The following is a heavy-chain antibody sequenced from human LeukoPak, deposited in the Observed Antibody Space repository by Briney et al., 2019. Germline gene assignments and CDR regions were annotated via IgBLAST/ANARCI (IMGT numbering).Heavy chain of an antibody. CDR3: AREIGYYYMDV. CDR2: IYYSGST. CDR1: GGSISSSSYY. Sequence: SETLSLTCTVSGGSISSSSYYWGWIRQPPGKGLEWMGSIYYSGSTYYNPSLKSRVTISVDTSKNQFSLKLSSVTAADTAVYYCAREIGYYYMDVWGKGTTVTVSS. J-gene: IGHJ6*03. V-gene: IGHV4-39*07.